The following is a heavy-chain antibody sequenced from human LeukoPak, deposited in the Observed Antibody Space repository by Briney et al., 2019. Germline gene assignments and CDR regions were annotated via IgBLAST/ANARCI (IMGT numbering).Heavy chain of an antibody. CDR1: GLTFSSYA. J-gene: IGHJ4*02. V-gene: IGHV3-23*01. D-gene: IGHD6-6*01. Sequence: GGSLRLSCAASGLTFSSYAMSWVRPAPGKGLEWVSAISGSGGSTYYADSVKGRFTISRDNSKNTLYLQMNSLRAEDTAVYYCAKSRSSGHFEYWGQGTLVTVSS. CDR3: AKSRSSGHFEY. CDR2: ISGSGGST.